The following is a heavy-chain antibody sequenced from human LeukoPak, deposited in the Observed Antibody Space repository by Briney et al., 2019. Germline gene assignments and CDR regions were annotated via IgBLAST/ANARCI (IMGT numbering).Heavy chain of an antibody. Sequence: SETLSLTCTVSGASVSGSPYYWGWIRQPPGKGLEWIGSIYSSGSTYYNTSLQSRVTISVDTSKNQFSLKLSSVTAADTAVYYCARGSRYSSGYYGYWGQGTLVTVSS. D-gene: IGHD3-22*01. V-gene: IGHV4-39*07. CDR2: IYSSGST. J-gene: IGHJ4*02. CDR3: ARGSRYSSGYYGY. CDR1: GASVSGSPYY.